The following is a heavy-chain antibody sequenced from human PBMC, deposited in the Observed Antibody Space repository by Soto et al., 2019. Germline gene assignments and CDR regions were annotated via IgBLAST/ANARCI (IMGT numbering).Heavy chain of an antibody. CDR2: IYTSGST. J-gene: IGHJ4*02. V-gene: IGHV4-4*07. Sequence: QVQLQESGPGLVKPSETLSLTCTVSGGSISSYYWSWIRQPAGKGLEWIGRIYTSGSTNYNPSLKSRVTMSVDTSKNQFSLKLSSVTAADTAVYYCARSPNSYSSSHCDYWGQGTLVTVSS. CDR3: ARSPNSYSSSHCDY. D-gene: IGHD6-13*01. CDR1: GGSISSYY.